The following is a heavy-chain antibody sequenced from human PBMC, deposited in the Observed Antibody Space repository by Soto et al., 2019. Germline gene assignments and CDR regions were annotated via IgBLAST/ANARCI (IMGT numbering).Heavy chain of an antibody. Sequence: ASVKVSCKASGYTFTSYGISWVRQAPGQGLEWMGWISAYNGNTNYAQKLQGRVTMTTDTSTSTAYMELRSLRSDDTAVYYCARNSDFWSGYVDYFDYWGQGTLVTVSS. V-gene: IGHV1-18*01. D-gene: IGHD3-3*01. CDR1: GYTFTSYG. CDR2: ISAYNGNT. J-gene: IGHJ4*02. CDR3: ARNSDFWSGYVDYFDY.